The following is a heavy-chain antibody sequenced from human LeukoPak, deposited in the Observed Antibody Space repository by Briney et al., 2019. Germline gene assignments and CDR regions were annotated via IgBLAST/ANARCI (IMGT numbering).Heavy chain of an antibody. Sequence: PGGPLRLSCAASGLTFSSSDMNWVRQAPGKGLEWVSYISPDGITIYYADSVKGRFTISRDNAKNSLHLQMNSLRAEDTAVYYCARAYSYGPDYWGQGTLVTVSS. CDR3: ARAYSYGPDY. J-gene: IGHJ4*02. V-gene: IGHV3-48*03. D-gene: IGHD5-18*01. CDR1: GLTFSSSD. CDR2: ISPDGITI.